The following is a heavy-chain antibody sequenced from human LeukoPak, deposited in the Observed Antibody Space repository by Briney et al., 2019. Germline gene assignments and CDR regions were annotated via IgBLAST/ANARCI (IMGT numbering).Heavy chain of an antibody. J-gene: IGHJ4*02. Sequence: PSQTLSLTCTVSGGSISSGGYYWSWIRQPPGKGLEWIGEINHSGSTNYNPSLKSRVTISVDTSKNQFSLKLSSVTAADTAVYYCARRYSSGWYGGIPDYWGQGTLVTVSS. CDR2: INHSGST. CDR1: GGSISSGGYY. D-gene: IGHD6-19*01. CDR3: ARRYSSGWYGGIPDY. V-gene: IGHV4-30-2*01.